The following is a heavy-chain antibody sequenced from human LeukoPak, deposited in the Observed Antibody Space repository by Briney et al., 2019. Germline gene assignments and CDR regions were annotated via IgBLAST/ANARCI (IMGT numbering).Heavy chain of an antibody. J-gene: IGHJ4*02. V-gene: IGHV1-2*02. Sequence: ASVKVSCKASGYTFTGYYMHWVRQAPGQGLEWMGWINPNRGGTNYAQKFQGRVTMTRDTSISTAYMELSRLRSDDTAVYYCARAPPGYYDSSGYFSYFDYWGQGTLVTVSS. CDR3: ARAPPGYYDSSGYFSYFDY. CDR2: INPNRGGT. CDR1: GYTFTGYY. D-gene: IGHD3-22*01.